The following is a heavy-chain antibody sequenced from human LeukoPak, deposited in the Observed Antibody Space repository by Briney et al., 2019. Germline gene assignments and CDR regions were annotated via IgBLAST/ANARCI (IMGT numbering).Heavy chain of an antibody. CDR3: ARKEGDV. CDR1: GYSIISDYF. J-gene: IGHJ6*04. CDR2: IFHSGSV. Sequence: PSETLSLTCIVSGYSIISDYFWGWVRQPPGKGPEWIGSIFHSGSVFYNPSLRSRVTLSIDTSKNQCSLKLSSVTAADTAVYYCARKEGDVWGKRTTVTISS. V-gene: IGHV4-38-2*02.